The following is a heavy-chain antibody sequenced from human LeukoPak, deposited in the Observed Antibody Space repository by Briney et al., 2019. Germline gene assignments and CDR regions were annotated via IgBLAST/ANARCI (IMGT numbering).Heavy chain of an antibody. V-gene: IGHV5-51*01. D-gene: IGHD3-22*01. J-gene: IGHJ4*02. CDR3: ARQALNYYDSSGYLRYFDY. CDR1: GYSFTSYW. CDR2: IYPGDSDT. Sequence: LGESLKISCKGSGYSFTSYWIGWVRQMPGKGLEWMGIIYPGDSDTRYSPSFQGQVTISADKSISTAYLQWSSLKASDTAMYYCARQALNYYDSSGYLRYFDYWGQGTLVTVSS.